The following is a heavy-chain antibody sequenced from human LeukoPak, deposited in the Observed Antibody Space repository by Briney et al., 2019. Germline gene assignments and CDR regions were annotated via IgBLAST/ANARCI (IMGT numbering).Heavy chain of an antibody. D-gene: IGHD4-17*01. CDR3: ARAAYGDYGLDY. CDR1: GFTFSNYG. Sequence: GGSLRLSCAASGFTFSNYGLHWVRQAPGKGLEWVAFIRYDGGNKNYADSVKGRFTISRDNAKNSLYLQMNSLRAEDTAVYYCARAAYGDYGLDYWGQGTLVTVSS. J-gene: IGHJ4*02. CDR2: IRYDGGNK. V-gene: IGHV3-30*02.